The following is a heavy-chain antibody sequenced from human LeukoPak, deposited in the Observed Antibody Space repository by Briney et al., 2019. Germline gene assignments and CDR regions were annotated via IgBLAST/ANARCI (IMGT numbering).Heavy chain of an antibody. CDR1: GGSFSGYY. D-gene: IGHD5-18*01. Sequence: ASETLSLTCAVYGGSFSGYYWSWIRQPPGKGLEWIGEINHSGSTNYNPSLKSRVTISVDTSKNQFSPKLSSVTAADTAVYYCARFRGYSRGKGAFDIWGQGTMVTVSS. V-gene: IGHV4-34*01. CDR2: INHSGST. CDR3: ARFRGYSRGKGAFDI. J-gene: IGHJ3*02.